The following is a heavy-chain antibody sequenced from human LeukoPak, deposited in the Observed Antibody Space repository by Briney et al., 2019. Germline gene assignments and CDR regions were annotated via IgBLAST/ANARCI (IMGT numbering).Heavy chain of an antibody. D-gene: IGHD2-2*01. V-gene: IGHV3-21*01. CDR1: GFTFSSYS. J-gene: IGHJ1*01. Sequence: PGGSLRLSCAASGFTFSSYSMNWVRQAPGKGLEWVSSTSSSSSYIYYADSVKGRFTISRDNAKNSLYLQMNSLRAEDTAVYYCASPRPGYCSSTSCSYAIEYFQHWGQGTLVTVSS. CDR2: TSSSSSYI. CDR3: ASPRPGYCSSTSCSYAIEYFQH.